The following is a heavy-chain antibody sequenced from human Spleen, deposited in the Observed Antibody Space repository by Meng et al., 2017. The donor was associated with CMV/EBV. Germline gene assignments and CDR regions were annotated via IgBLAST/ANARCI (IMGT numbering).Heavy chain of an antibody. Sequence: GESLKISCAASGFTFRNYALHWVRQAPGKGLEWVAVISYDGNNEFYADSVKGRFAVSRDNAKNTLYLQMNSLRAEDTAVYYCARGILRFLEWRAFDILGQGTMVTVSS. CDR2: ISYDGNNE. V-gene: IGHV3-30*09. CDR3: ARGILRFLEWRAFDI. D-gene: IGHD3-3*01. J-gene: IGHJ3*02. CDR1: GFTFRNYA.